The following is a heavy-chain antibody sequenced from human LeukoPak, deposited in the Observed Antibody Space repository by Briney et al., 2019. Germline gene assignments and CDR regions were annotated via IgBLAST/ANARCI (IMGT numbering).Heavy chain of an antibody. D-gene: IGHD4-23*01. CDR2: IKYDGSIK. V-gene: IGHV3-7*01. CDR3: ARDRDDGGFEY. CDR1: GFTFSKYW. J-gene: IGHJ4*02. Sequence: GGSLRLSCAASGFTFSKYWMSWVRQAPEKGLEWVANIKYDGSIKQYMDSMKGRFTVSRDSAKNSLYLQMNSLRAEDTAVYYCARDRDDGGFEYWGQGTLVTVSS.